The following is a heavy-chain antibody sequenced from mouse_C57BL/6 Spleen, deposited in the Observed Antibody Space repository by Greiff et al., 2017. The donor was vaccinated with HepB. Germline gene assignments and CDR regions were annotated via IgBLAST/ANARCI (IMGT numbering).Heavy chain of an antibody. Sequence: QVQLQQSGPELVKPGASVKISCKASGYAFSSSWMNWVKQRPGKGLEWIGRIYPGDGDTNYNGKFKGKATLTADKASSTAYMQLSSLTSEDSAVYFCASQEGYRAWFAYWGQGTLVTVSA. J-gene: IGHJ3*01. D-gene: IGHD2-2*01. CDR2: IYPGDGDT. V-gene: IGHV1-82*01. CDR1: GYAFSSSW. CDR3: ASQEGYRAWFAY.